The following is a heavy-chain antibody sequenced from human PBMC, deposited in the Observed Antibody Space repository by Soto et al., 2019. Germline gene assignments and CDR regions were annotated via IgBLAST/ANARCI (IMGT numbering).Heavy chain of an antibody. J-gene: IGHJ4*02. CDR2: IFHRVST. Sequence: ETLCRPCEFSGASISPSHWSGIRQPPTKGLECIGYIFHRVSTTYNPSLKSRVTISIVASKEYFSLRLNSVTAADTAVYYCASVRNSGDLDSWGQGLRVTVS. CDR3: ASVRNSGDLDS. V-gene: IGHV4-59*12. CDR1: GASISPSH. D-gene: IGHD1-26*01.